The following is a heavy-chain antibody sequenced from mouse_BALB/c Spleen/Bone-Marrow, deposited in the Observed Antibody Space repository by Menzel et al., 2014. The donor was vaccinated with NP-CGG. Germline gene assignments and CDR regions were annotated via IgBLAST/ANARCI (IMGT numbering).Heavy chain of an antibody. CDR2: IRCYNGAT. CDR3: ARSESIYYYGSSYALDY. CDR1: DYSFTDYY. D-gene: IGHD1-1*01. Sequence: LVKTGASVKISCKASDYSFTDYYMHWVKQTHGKSLEWIGYIRCYNGATSYNQKFEGKATFTVDTSSSTAYMQFNGLTSEDSAVYYCARSESIYYYGSSYALDYWGQGTTDPVPS. V-gene: IGHV1S34*01. J-gene: IGHJ4*01.